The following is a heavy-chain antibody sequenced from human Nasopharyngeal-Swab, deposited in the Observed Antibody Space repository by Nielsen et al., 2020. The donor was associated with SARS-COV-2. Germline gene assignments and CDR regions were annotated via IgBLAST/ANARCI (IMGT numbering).Heavy chain of an antibody. Sequence: SGPTLVKPTQTLTLTCTFSGFSLSTSGVGVGWIRQPPGKALEWLALIYWDDDKRYSPSLKSRLTITKDTSKNQVVLTMTNMDPVDTATYYCARQGDYDILTGYGYWGQGTLVTVSS. CDR3: ARQGDYDILTGYGY. CDR2: IYWDDDK. D-gene: IGHD3-9*01. V-gene: IGHV2-5*02. CDR1: GFSLSTSGVG. J-gene: IGHJ4*02.